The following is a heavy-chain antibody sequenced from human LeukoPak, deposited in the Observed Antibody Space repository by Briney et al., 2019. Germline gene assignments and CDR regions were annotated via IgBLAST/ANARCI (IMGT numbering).Heavy chain of an antibody. CDR2: ISWNSGSI. Sequence: PGGSLRLSCAASGFTFNSYAMHWVRHAPGKGLEWVSGISWNSGSIGYADSVKGRFTISRDNAKNSLYLQMNSLRAEDTALYYCAKDGYSVHWYFDLWGRGTLVTVSS. D-gene: IGHD5-18*01. CDR1: GFTFNSYA. V-gene: IGHV3-9*01. CDR3: AKDGYSVHWYFDL. J-gene: IGHJ2*01.